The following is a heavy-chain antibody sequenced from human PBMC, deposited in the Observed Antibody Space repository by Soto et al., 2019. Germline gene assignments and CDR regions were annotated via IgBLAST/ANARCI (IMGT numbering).Heavy chain of an antibody. Sequence: EVQLVESGGGLVQPGGSLRLSCAASGFTFSTSWMHWVRQTPGKGLVWVSHINPDGSITNYADSAKSRFTISRDNAKNTLFLQMNNLRAEDTSVYFCARDIGYGGNWRQGTLVTVPS. J-gene: IGHJ4*02. D-gene: IGHD3-16*01. CDR1: GFTFSTSW. V-gene: IGHV3-74*01. CDR2: INPDGSIT. CDR3: ARDIGYGGN.